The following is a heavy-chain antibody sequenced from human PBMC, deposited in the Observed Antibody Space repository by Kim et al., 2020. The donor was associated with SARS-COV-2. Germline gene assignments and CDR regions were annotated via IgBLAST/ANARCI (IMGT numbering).Heavy chain of an antibody. J-gene: IGHJ4*02. Sequence: ASVKVSCKASGYTFTSYAMNWVRQAPGQGLEWMGWINTNTGNPTYAQGFTGRFVFSLDTSVSTAYLQISSLKAEDTAVYYCARVMVRGVIMVSSDFDYWGPGTLVTVSS. D-gene: IGHD3-10*01. CDR2: INTNTGNP. V-gene: IGHV7-4-1*02. CDR3: ARVMVRGVIMVSSDFDY. CDR1: GYTFTSYA.